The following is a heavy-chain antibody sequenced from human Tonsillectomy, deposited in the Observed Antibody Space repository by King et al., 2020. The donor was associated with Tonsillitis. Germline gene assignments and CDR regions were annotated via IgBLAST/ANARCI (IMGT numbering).Heavy chain of an antibody. J-gene: IGHJ6*02. CDR3: ARDFDMAV. V-gene: IGHV3-21*01. CDR1: RFTFSRYI. CDR2: ISSSSSYI. Sequence: VQLVESGGGLVKPGGSLRLSCAASRFTFSRYIMNWVRQAPGKGLACGSSISSSSSYIYYADSVKGRFTISRDNAKNSLYLQMNSLRAEDTAMYYCARDFDMAVWGQGTTVTVSS.